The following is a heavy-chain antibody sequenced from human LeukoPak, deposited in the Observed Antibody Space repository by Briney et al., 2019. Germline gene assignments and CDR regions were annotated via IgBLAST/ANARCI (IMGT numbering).Heavy chain of an antibody. Sequence: GGSLRFSCAASGFTFSTYWMTWVRQAPGKGLEWVANIKQDGGERHYVDSVKGRFTISRDNAKNTLYLQMNSLRAEDTAVYYCARLEIGGYSYGYFYWGQGTLVTVSS. V-gene: IGHV3-7*01. J-gene: IGHJ4*02. CDR1: GFTFSTYW. D-gene: IGHD5-18*01. CDR3: ARLEIGGYSYGYFY. CDR2: IKQDGGER.